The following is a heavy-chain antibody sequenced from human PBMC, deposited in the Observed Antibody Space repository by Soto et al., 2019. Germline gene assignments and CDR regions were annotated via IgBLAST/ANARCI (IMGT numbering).Heavy chain of an antibody. CDR3: ARVGVLRYFDWLFLDAFDI. V-gene: IGHV4-59*01. CDR1: GGSISSYY. D-gene: IGHD3-9*01. CDR2: IYYSGST. J-gene: IGHJ3*02. Sequence: ETLSLTCTVSGGSISSYYWSWIRQPPGKGLEWIGYIYYSGSTNYNPSLKSRVTISVDTSKNQFSLKLSSVTAADTAVYYCARVGVLRYFDWLFLDAFDIWGQGTMVTVSS.